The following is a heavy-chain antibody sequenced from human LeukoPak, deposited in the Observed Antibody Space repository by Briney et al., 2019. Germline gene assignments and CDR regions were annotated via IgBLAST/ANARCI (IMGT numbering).Heavy chain of an antibody. CDR1: GYTFTGYY. Sequence: ASVKVSCKASGYTFTGYYMHWVRQAPGQGLEWMGRINPNSGGTNYAQKFQGRVTMTRDTSISTAYMELSRLRSDDTAVYYSARDAGIVGATGDYWGQGTLVTVSS. CDR2: INPNSGGT. CDR3: ARDAGIVGATGDY. J-gene: IGHJ4*02. V-gene: IGHV1-2*06. D-gene: IGHD1-26*01.